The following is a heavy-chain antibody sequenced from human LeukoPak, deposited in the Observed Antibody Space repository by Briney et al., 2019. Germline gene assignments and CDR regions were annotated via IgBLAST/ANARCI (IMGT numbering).Heavy chain of an antibody. CDR1: GFTLSSYG. V-gene: IGHV3-30*03. CDR2: ISYDGSNK. J-gene: IGHJ4*02. D-gene: IGHD1-20*01. Sequence: GGSLRLSCAASGFTLSSYGMHWVRQAPGKGLEWVAVISYDGSNKYYADSVKGRFTISRDNSKNTLYLQMNSLRAEDTAVYYCARSITGTTDHDYWGQGTLVTVSS. CDR3: ARSITGTTDHDY.